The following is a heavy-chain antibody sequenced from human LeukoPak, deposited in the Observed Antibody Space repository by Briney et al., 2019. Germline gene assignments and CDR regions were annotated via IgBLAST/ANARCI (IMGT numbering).Heavy chain of an antibody. V-gene: IGHV1-18*01. Sequence: ASVKVSCKASGYTFTSYGISWVRQAPGQGLEWMGWISAYNGNTNYAQKLQGRVTMTTDTSTSTGYMELRSLRSDDTAVYYCARDIYTAYDSSGYYSGYWGQGTLVTVSS. D-gene: IGHD3-22*01. CDR1: GYTFTSYG. J-gene: IGHJ4*02. CDR2: ISAYNGNT. CDR3: ARDIYTAYDSSGYYSGY.